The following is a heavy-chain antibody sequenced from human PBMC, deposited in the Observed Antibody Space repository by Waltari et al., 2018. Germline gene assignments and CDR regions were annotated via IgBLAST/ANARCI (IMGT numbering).Heavy chain of an antibody. Sequence: QVQLVQSGAEVKKPGSSVKVSCKASGGTFSSYAISWVRQAPGQGLGWMGRIYPILGIANYAQKFQGRVTITADKSTSTAYMELSSLRSEDTAVYYCARSSEMATIPWGQGTLVTVSS. J-gene: IGHJ4*02. CDR2: IYPILGIA. CDR3: ARSSEMATIP. CDR1: GGTFSSYA. V-gene: IGHV1-69*04. D-gene: IGHD5-12*01.